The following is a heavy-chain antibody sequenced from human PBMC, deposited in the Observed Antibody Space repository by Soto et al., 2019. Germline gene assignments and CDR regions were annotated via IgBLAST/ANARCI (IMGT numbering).Heavy chain of an antibody. CDR2: LRAYNGHT. CDR1: GYTFTSYG. V-gene: IGHV1-18*01. CDR3: ARDAEIFDY. J-gene: IGHJ4*02. Sequence: QVQLVQSGAEVKTPGASVQVSCKASGYTFTSYGIRWVRQAPGQVLERMGWLRAYNGHTNYAQKLQGRVTMTTDTSTSTAYMELRSLRSDDTAVYYCARDAEIFDYWGQGTLVTVSS.